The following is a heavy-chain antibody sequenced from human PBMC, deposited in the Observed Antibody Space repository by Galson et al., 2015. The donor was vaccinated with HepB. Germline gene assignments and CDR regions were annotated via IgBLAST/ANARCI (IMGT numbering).Heavy chain of an antibody. J-gene: IGHJ6*02. V-gene: IGHV3-30-3*01. D-gene: IGHD2-2*01. CDR2: ISYDGYDK. CDR1: GFTFSLYT. Sequence: SLRLSCAASGFTFSLYTMHWVRQAPGKGLEWVAFISYDGYDKYYADSVKGRFTISRDDSKNTFYLQMNSLRTEDTAVYFCARGGYCSSTSCYAFYYYGMDVWGRGTTVTVSS. CDR3: ARGGYCSSTSCYAFYYYGMDV.